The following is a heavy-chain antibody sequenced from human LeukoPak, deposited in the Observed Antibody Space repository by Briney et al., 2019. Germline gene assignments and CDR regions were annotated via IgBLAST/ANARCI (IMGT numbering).Heavy chain of an antibody. D-gene: IGHD3-22*01. V-gene: IGHV3-20*04. CDR2: INWNGGST. CDR1: GFTFDDYG. J-gene: IGHJ4*02. CDR3: ARDLPSSGYYQPFDY. Sequence: PGGSLRLSCAASGFTFDDYGMSWVRQAPGKGLEWVSGINWNGGSTGYADSVKGRCTISRDNAKNSLYLQMNSLRAEDTALYYCARDLPSSGYYQPFDYWGQGTLVTVSS.